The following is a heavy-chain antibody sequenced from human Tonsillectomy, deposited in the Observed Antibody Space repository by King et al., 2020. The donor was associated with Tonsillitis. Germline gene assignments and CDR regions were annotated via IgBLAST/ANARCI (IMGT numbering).Heavy chain of an antibody. Sequence: VQLVESGGGLVQPGGSLRLSCSASGFTFNSYAMHWVRQAPGKGLEYVSAISSNGGSTYYADSGKGRFTISRDNSKNTLYLQMSSLRAEDTAVYYCVKDRNYYDSSGYFDYWGQGTLVTVSS. CDR3: VKDRNYYDSSGYFDY. V-gene: IGHV3-64D*06. D-gene: IGHD3-22*01. J-gene: IGHJ4*02. CDR2: ISSNGGST. CDR1: GFTFNSYA.